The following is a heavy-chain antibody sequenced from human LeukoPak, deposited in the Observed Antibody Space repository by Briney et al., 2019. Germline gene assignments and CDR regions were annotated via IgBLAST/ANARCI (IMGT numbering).Heavy chain of an antibody. V-gene: IGHV4-59*11. D-gene: IGHD6-6*01. Sequence: SETLSLTCTVSGGPISSHYWSWIRQPPGKGLEWIGYIYYSGSTNYNPSLKSRVTISVDTSKNQFSLKLSSVTAADTAVYYCARGEEYSSSSNYFDYWGQGTLVTVSS. CDR1: GGPISSHY. J-gene: IGHJ4*02. CDR3: ARGEEYSSSSNYFDY. CDR2: IYYSGST.